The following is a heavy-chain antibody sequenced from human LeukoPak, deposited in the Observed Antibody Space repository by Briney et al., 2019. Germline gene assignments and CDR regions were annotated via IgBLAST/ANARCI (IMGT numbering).Heavy chain of an antibody. J-gene: IGHJ5*02. D-gene: IGHD6-6*01. CDR1: GGSISSYY. CDR3: ARHLFHIAARQFWFDP. Sequence: SETLSLTCTVSGGSISSYYWSWIRQPAGKGLEWIGRIYTSGSTNYNPSLKSRVTMSVDTSKNQFSLKLSSVTAADTAVYYCARHLFHIAARQFWFDPWGQGTLVTVSS. CDR2: IYTSGST. V-gene: IGHV4-4*07.